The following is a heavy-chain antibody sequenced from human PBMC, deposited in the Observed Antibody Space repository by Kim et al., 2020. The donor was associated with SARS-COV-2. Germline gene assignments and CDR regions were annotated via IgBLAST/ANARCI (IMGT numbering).Heavy chain of an antibody. Sequence: GSLRLSCAVYGGSFSGYYWSWIRQPPGKGLEWIGEINHSGSTNYNPSLKSRVTISVDTSKNQFSLKLSSVTAADTAVYYCARSSPPSRPDFDYWGQGTL. D-gene: IGHD6-6*01. J-gene: IGHJ4*02. CDR3: ARSSPPSRPDFDY. V-gene: IGHV4-34*01. CDR2: INHSGST. CDR1: GGSFSGYY.